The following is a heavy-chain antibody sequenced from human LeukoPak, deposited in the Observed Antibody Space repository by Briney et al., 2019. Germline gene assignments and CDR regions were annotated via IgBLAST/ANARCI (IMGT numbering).Heavy chain of an antibody. D-gene: IGHD6-13*01. CDR3: AKDNIKGYSSRSAFDN. Sequence: GGSLRLSCAASGFTFDDYAMHWVRQAPGKGLEWVSGISWNSGSTGYVDSVKGRFTISRDNAKNSLYLQMSSLRAEDTALYYCAKDNIKGYSSRSAFDNWGQGTLVTVSS. CDR1: GFTFDDYA. J-gene: IGHJ4*02. CDR2: ISWNSGST. V-gene: IGHV3-9*01.